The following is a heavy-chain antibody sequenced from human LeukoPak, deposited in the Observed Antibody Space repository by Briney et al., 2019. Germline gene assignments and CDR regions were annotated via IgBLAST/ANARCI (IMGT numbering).Heavy chain of an antibody. D-gene: IGHD3-10*01. V-gene: IGHV3-48*01. J-gene: IGHJ4*02. Sequence: GGSLRLSCAASGFTFSSYSMNWVRQAPGKGLEWVSYISGSSSTKYNADSVKGRFTISRDNAKNSLYLQMNSLRVEDTAVYYCARGYYGSEIDSWGQGTLVTVSS. CDR3: ARGYYGSEIDS. CDR1: GFTFSSYS. CDR2: ISGSSSTK.